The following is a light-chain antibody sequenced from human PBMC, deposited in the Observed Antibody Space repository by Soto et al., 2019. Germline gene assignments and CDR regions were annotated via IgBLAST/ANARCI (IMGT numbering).Light chain of an antibody. Sequence: DIQMTQSPSTLSASVGDRVTINCRASENINKWLAWYQQRPGTVPKLLIYQASNLESGVPARFSGSGSGTDFTLTISSLQPEDFATYYCQHYKISTRYSFGQGTKVDIK. V-gene: IGKV1-5*03. CDR1: ENINKW. CDR2: QAS. CDR3: QHYKISTRYS. J-gene: IGKJ2*03.